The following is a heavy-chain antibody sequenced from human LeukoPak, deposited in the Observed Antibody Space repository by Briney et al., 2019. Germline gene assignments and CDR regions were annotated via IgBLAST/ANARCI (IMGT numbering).Heavy chain of an antibody. J-gene: IGHJ4*02. CDR2: IISCSSPL. Sequence: GGSLILCCAASGFPFSSYRMTWVPRAPGKGLGWVSYIISCSSPLNYAASVKGRFTISRDKAKSSLYLQMNSLRAEDTAGYYCARIVLYSYGSANFGYWGQGTLVTVSS. V-gene: IGHV3-48*01. CDR3: ARIVLYSYGSANFGY. CDR1: GFPFSSYR. D-gene: IGHD5-18*01.